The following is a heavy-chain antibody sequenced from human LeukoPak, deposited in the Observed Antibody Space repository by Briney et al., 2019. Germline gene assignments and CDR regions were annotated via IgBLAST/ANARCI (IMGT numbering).Heavy chain of an antibody. J-gene: IGHJ4*02. CDR2: INLDGSER. CDR3: ARGVHTVTTD. Sequence: GGSLRLSCAASGFTFSGHSMTWVRQAPGKGLEWVANINLDGSERFYVDFVKGRFTISRDNADNSMYLQMNSLRAEDTAVYYCARGVHTVTTDWGQGTLVTVSS. D-gene: IGHD4-17*01. V-gene: IGHV3-7*01. CDR1: GFTFSGHS.